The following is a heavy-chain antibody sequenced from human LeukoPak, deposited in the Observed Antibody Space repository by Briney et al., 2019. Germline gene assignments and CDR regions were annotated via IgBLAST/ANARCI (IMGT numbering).Heavy chain of an antibody. J-gene: IGHJ4*02. Sequence: GGSLRLSCAASGFTFSNYAMNWVRQAPGKGLEWVLAISGSGDSTYYADSVKGRFTISRDNSKNTLYLQMNSLRTEDTAVYYCAKVGTYYYDSSGYGSLDYWGQGTLVTVPP. V-gene: IGHV3-23*01. CDR1: GFTFSNYA. CDR3: AKVGTYYYDSSGYGSLDY. D-gene: IGHD3-22*01. CDR2: ISGSGDST.